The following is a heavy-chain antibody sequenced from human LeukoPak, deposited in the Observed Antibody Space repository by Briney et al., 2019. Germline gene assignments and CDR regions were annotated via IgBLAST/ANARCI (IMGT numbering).Heavy chain of an antibody. J-gene: IGHJ4*02. CDR3: ASATYYYDSSGYYVLDY. V-gene: IGHV4-4*07. CDR2: IYTSGST. CDR1: GYSISSYY. Sequence: SETLSLTCTVSGYSISSYYWSWIRQPPGKGLEWIGRIYTSGSTNYNPSLKNRVTMSVDTPKNQFSLKLSSVSAADTAVYYCASATYYYDSSGYYVLDYWGQGTLLPVSS. D-gene: IGHD3-22*01.